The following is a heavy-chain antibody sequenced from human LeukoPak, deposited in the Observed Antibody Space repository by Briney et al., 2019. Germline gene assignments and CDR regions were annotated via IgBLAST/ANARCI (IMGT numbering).Heavy chain of an antibody. V-gene: IGHV1-69*04. Sequence: ASVKVSCKASGGTFSSYAISWVRQAPGQGLEWMGRIIPILGIANYAQKFQGRVTITADKSTSTAYMELSSLRSEDTAVYYCAAELDDDIMTGYSQPWGQGTLVTVSS. CDR3: AAELDDDIMTGYSQP. CDR2: IIPILGIA. J-gene: IGHJ5*02. D-gene: IGHD3-9*01. CDR1: GGTFSSYA.